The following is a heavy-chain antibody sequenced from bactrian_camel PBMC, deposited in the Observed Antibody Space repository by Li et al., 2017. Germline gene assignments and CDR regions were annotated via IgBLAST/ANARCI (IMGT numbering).Heavy chain of an antibody. CDR1: GFAFSDYP. Sequence: VQLVESGGGLVQPGGSLRLSCVTSGFAFSDYPMTWVRQAPGKGFEWVSAINSRYITDYPNSVKGRFTISKDNAKKTLYLQMNSLKAEDTAMYYCAADVSCAEMPVFKRLDTVRYNYWGQGTQVTVS. D-gene: IGHD4*01. CDR2: INSRYIT. CDR3: AADVSCAEMPVFKRLDTVRYNY. J-gene: IGHJ4*01. V-gene: IGHV3S31*01.